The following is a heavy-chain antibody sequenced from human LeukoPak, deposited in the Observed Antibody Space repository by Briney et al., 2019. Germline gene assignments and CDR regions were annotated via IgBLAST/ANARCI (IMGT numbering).Heavy chain of an antibody. V-gene: IGHV3-9*01. CDR2: ISWNSGSI. CDR1: GFTFDDYA. J-gene: IGHJ4*02. Sequence: PGGSLRLSCAASGFTFDDYAMHWVRQAPGKGLEWVSGISWNSGSIGYADSVKGRFTISRDNSKNTLYLQMNSLRAEDTAVYYCAKGGSFWGQGTLVTVSS. CDR3: AKGGSF.